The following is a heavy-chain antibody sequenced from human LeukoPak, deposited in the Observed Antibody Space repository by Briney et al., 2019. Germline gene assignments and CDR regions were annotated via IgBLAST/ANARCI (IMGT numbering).Heavy chain of an antibody. CDR2: ISYDGSNK. D-gene: IGHD2-15*01. CDR1: GFTFSSYG. Sequence: GRSLRLSCAASGFTFSSYGMHWVRQAPGKGLEWVAVISYDGSNKYYADSVKGRFTISRDNSKNTLYLQMNSLRAEDTAVYYCAKDGVVAYLFDYWGQGTLVTVSS. J-gene: IGHJ4*02. CDR3: AKDGVVAYLFDY. V-gene: IGHV3-30*18.